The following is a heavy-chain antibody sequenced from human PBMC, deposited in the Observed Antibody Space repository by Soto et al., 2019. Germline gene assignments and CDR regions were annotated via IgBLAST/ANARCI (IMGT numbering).Heavy chain of an antibody. Sequence: PGESLKISCKGSGYSFTNYWIGWVRQLPGKGLEWMGIIYPGDSDTRYNPSFQGQVTISADKSISTAYLQWSSLKASDTAFYYCAFYSYDRGGYYGAFDIWGQGTMVTVSS. D-gene: IGHD3-22*01. V-gene: IGHV5-51*01. J-gene: IGHJ3*02. CDR1: GYSFTNYW. CDR2: IYPGDSDT. CDR3: AFYSYDRGGYYGAFDI.